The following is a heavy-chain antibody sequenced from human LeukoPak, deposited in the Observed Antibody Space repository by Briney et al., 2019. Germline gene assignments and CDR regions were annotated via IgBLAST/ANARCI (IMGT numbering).Heavy chain of an antibody. CDR3: ARGPMDGSSVDY. CDR2: INHSGST. D-gene: IGHD6-6*01. J-gene: IGHJ4*02. CDR1: GGSFSGYY. V-gene: IGHV4-34*01. Sequence: KPSETLSLTCAVYGGSFSGYYWSWIRQPPGKGLEWIGEINHSGSTNYNPSLKSRVTISVDTSKNQFSLKLSSVTAADTAVYYRARGPMDGSSVDYWGQGTLVTVSS.